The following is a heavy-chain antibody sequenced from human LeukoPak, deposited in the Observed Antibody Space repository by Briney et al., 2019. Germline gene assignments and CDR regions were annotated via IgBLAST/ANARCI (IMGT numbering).Heavy chain of an antibody. CDR1: GYTFTGYY. V-gene: IGHV1-2*02. CDR2: INPNSGGT. D-gene: IGHD5-24*01. CDR3: ARDSIPLLAAIDY. Sequence: ASVKVSCKASGYTFTGYYMHWVRQAPGQGLEWMGWINPNSGGTNSAQKFQGRVTMTRDTSISTAYMELSRLRSDDTAVYYCARDSIPLLAAIDYWGQGTLVTVSS. J-gene: IGHJ4*02.